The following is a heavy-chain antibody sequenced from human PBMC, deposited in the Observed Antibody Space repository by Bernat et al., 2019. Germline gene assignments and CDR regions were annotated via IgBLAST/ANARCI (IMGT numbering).Heavy chain of an antibody. CDR3: ARGRKGITMVRGAAYNWFDP. J-gene: IGHJ5*02. V-gene: IGHV4-34*01. CDR2: INHSGST. Sequence: QVQLQQWGAGLLKPSETLSLTCAVYGGSFSGYYWSLIRQPPGKGLEWIGEINHSGSTHYNPSLKSRVTISVDTSKNQFSRKLSSLTAADTAVDYCARGRKGITMVRGAAYNWFDPWGQGTLVTVSS. CDR1: GGSFSGYY. D-gene: IGHD3-10*01.